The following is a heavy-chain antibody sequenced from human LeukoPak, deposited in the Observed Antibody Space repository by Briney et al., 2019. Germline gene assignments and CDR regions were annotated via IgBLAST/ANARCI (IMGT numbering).Heavy chain of an antibody. CDR1: GFTFSSYS. D-gene: IGHD2-2*01. CDR2: ISSSSSYI. Sequence: GGSLRLSCAASGFTFSSYSMNWVRQAPGKGLEWVSSISSSSSYIYYADSVKGRFTISRDNAKNSLYLQMNSLRAEDTAVYYCARDCSSTSCYDYWGQGTLDTVSS. V-gene: IGHV3-21*01. CDR3: ARDCSSTSCYDY. J-gene: IGHJ4*02.